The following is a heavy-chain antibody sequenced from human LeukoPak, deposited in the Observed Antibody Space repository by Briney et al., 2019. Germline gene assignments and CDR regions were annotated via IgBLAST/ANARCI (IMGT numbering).Heavy chain of an antibody. D-gene: IGHD2-21*02. CDR1: GYTFTGYY. Sequence: GASVKVSCKASGYTFTGYYMHWVRQAPGQGLEWMGGIIPIFGTANYAQKFQGRVTITADKSTSTAYMELSSLRSEDTAVYYCAREPIVVVTATNYYYYYMDVWGKGTTVTVSS. J-gene: IGHJ6*03. CDR3: AREPIVVVTATNYYYYYMDV. CDR2: IIPIFGTA. V-gene: IGHV1-69*06.